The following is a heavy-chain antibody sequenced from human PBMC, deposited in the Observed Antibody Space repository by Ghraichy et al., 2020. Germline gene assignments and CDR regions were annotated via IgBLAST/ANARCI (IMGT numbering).Heavy chain of an antibody. D-gene: IGHD6-19*01. V-gene: IGHV3-33*01. CDR3: TREGGLAGTKEDWFDP. CDR2: IWNDGSNK. CDR1: GFTFSSYG. J-gene: IGHJ5*02. Sequence: GGSLRLSCAASGFTFSSYGMHWVRQAPGKGLEWVAVIWNDGSNKYYADSVKGRFTISRDNFKNTLYLQMNSLRAEDTAVYYCTREGGLAGTKEDWFDPWGQGTLVTVSS.